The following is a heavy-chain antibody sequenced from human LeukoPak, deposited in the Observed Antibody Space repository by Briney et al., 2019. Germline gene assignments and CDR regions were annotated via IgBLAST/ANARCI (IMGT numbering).Heavy chain of an antibody. CDR3: ARGGCSGGSCPYPYYFDY. CDR1: GGSISSGSYY. V-gene: IGHV4-61*02. CDR2: IYTSGRT. D-gene: IGHD2-15*01. Sequence: PSQTLSLTCTVSGGSISSGSYYWSWHRQPAGTGLEWIGRIYTSGRTNYNPSLKSRLTISVDTSKNPFSLKLSSVPAADTAVYYCARGGCSGGSCPYPYYFDYWGQGTLVTVSS. J-gene: IGHJ4*02.